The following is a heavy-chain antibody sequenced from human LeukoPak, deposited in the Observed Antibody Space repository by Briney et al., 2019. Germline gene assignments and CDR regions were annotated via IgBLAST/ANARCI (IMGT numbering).Heavy chain of an antibody. J-gene: IGHJ4*02. V-gene: IGHV3-7*01. CDR3: ATDRGWRTSGYCLYYFEY. CDR2: IKNDGSEK. Sequence: GGSLRLSCAASGFVFRNYFMSWVRQAPGKGLEWVASIKNDGSEKYYVDSVRGRYTISRDNTKNSLYLQMSSLRAEDTAVYYCATDRGWRTSGYCLYYFEYWGQGTLVTFSS. D-gene: IGHD3-22*01. CDR1: GFVFRNYF.